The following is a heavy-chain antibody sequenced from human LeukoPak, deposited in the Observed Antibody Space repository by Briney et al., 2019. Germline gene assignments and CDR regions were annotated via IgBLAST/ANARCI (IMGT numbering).Heavy chain of an antibody. Sequence: MPSETLSLTCTVSGGSISSYYWSWIRQPPGKGLEWIGTIYYSGSTKNNPSLKSRVTISVDTSKNQFSLRLSSVTAPDTAVYYCARGTGSYYWGHAFDIWGQGTMVTVSS. V-gene: IGHV4-59*01. CDR1: GGSISSYY. D-gene: IGHD1-26*01. CDR3: ARGTGSYYWGHAFDI. CDR2: IYYSGST. J-gene: IGHJ3*02.